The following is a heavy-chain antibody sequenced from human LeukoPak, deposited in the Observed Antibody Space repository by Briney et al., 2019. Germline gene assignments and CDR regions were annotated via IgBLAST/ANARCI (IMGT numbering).Heavy chain of an antibody. CDR3: ATALGSYYHYYMDV. CDR1: GYTFTSYH. J-gene: IGHJ6*03. V-gene: IGHV1-46*01. CDR2: INPSGGSP. D-gene: IGHD1-26*01. Sequence: ASVKVSCKASGYTFTSYHLHWVRQAPAQGLEWMGIINPSGGSPNYAQKFQGRVTMTRDMSPSTVNMELSSLRSEDTAVYYCATALGSYYHYYMDVWGKGTTVTVSS.